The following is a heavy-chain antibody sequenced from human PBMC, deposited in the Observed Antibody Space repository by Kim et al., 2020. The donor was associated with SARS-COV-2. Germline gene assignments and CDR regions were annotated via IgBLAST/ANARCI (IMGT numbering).Heavy chain of an antibody. D-gene: IGHD1-26*01. J-gene: IGHJ5*02. CDR1: GFTFKNYW. Sequence: GGSLRLSCVASGFTFKNYWMHWVRQAPGKGLVWLSRVNPDGTNTIYADSVRCRFTISRDNAKDTLYLQMNSLGDEDTAVYYCAGDIGSWFDPWGQGTLVT. V-gene: IGHV3-74*01. CDR3: AGDIGSWFDP. CDR2: VNPDGTNT.